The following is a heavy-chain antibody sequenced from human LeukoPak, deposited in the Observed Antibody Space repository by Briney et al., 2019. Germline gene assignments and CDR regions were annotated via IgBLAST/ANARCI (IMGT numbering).Heavy chain of an antibody. CDR2: FDPEDGET. J-gene: IGHJ3*02. V-gene: IGHV1-24*01. CDR3: ARQVVTAIDAPDAFDI. CDR1: GFTFSSYG. D-gene: IGHD2-21*02. Sequence: GGSLRLSCAASGFTFSSYGMHWVRQAPGKGLEWMGGFDPEDGETIYAQRFQGRVTMTEDTSTDTAYMELSSLRSGDTAVYYCARQVVTAIDAPDAFDIWGQGTMVTVSS.